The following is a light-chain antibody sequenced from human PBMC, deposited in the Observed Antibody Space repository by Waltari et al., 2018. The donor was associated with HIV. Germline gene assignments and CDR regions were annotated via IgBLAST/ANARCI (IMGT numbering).Light chain of an antibody. CDR2: AAS. Sequence: DIQLTQSPSFLSASVGDRVTFTCRASQGIRNSLAWYQQRPGKAPNLLIYAASTLHSGVPSRFSGSGSGTDFTLTISSLQPEDFATDDCQQFKTYPLTFGPGTKVDVK. CDR3: QQFKTYPLT. CDR1: QGIRNS. V-gene: IGKV1-9*01. J-gene: IGKJ3*01.